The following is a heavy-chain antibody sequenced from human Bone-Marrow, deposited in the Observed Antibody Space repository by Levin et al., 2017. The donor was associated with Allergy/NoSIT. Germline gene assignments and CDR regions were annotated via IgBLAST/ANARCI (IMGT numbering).Heavy chain of an antibody. V-gene: IGHV3-7*03. Sequence: PGGSLRLSCGGSGFSFGSYWMSWVRQAPGKGLEWVANIKQDGSEKYYVESVKGRFTISRDNAKNSLYVEMNDLRAEDTAVYYCARDLESHYCSTTTCFDGAFDIWGQGTLVTVSS. CDR2: IKQDGSEK. CDR1: GFSFGSYW. D-gene: IGHD2-15*01. J-gene: IGHJ3*02. CDR3: ARDLESHYCSTTTCFDGAFDI.